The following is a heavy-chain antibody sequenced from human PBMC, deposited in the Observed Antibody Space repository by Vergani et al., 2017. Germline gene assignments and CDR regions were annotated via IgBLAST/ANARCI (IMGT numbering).Heavy chain of an antibody. J-gene: IGHJ4*02. CDR2: IYRTGRT. Sequence: QVQLQESGPGLVKPSETLSLTCAVSGFSIDNGYYWDWIRQPPGKGLEWIGSIYRTGRTHFNPSLKSRVTISVDTSNNHFSLKLSSVTAADTALYFCARHDRKTYTATMGWYDYWGQGILVTVSS. CDR3: ARHDRKTYTATMGWYDY. D-gene: IGHD3-16*01. CDR1: GFSIDNGYY. V-gene: IGHV4-38-2*01.